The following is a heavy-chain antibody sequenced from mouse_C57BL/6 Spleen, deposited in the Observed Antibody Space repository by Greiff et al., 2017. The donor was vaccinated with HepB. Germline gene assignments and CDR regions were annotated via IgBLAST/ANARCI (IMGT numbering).Heavy chain of an antibody. CDR1: GFTFSDYY. D-gene: IGHD1-1*01. J-gene: IGHJ4*01. CDR2: INYDGSST. CDR3: ARVPYGNYAMDY. V-gene: IGHV5-16*01. Sequence: EVHLVESEGGLVQPGSSMKLSCTASGFTFSDYYMAWVRQVPEKGLEWVANINYDGSSTYYLDSLKSRFIISRDNAKNILYLQMSSLKSEDTATYYCARVPYGNYAMDYWGQGTSVTVSS.